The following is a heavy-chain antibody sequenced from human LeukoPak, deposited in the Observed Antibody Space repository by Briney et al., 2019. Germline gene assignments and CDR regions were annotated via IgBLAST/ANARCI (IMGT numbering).Heavy chain of an antibody. J-gene: IGHJ4*02. CDR1: GFTCSSYW. CDR3: ARDGGAAYFDY. Sequence: GGSLILSCAASGFTCSSYWMTWVRQAPGKGLEWVANIKQDGSEQNYVDSVKGRFTISRDNAKNSLYLQMNSLRAEDTAVYYCARDGGAAYFDYWGQVTLVTVSS. D-gene: IGHD3-16*01. CDR2: IKQDGSEQ. V-gene: IGHV3-7*04.